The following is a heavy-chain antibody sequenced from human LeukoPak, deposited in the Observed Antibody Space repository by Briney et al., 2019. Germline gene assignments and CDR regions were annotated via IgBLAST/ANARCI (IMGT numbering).Heavy chain of an antibody. CDR2: IYTSGST. J-gene: IGHJ4*02. CDR3: ARADYYGSGASFDY. V-gene: IGHV4-4*07. CDR1: GGSISSYY. Sequence: PSETLSLTCTVSGGSISSYYWSWIRQPVGKGLEWIGRIYTSGSTNYNPSLKSRVTMSVDTSKNQFSLKLSSVTAADTAVYYCARADYYGSGASFDYWGQGTLVTVSS. D-gene: IGHD3-10*01.